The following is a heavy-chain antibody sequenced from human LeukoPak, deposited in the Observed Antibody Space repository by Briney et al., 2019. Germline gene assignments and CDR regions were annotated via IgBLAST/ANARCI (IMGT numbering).Heavy chain of an antibody. D-gene: IGHD3-22*01. CDR3: ARGRSDSSGSAEYFQH. CDR1: GYTFTSYY. J-gene: IGHJ1*01. CDR2: INPSCGST. Sequence: GASVKVSCKASGYTFTSYYMHWVRQAPGQGLERMGIINPSCGSTSYAQKFQGRVTMTRDTSTSTVYMELSSLRSEDTAVYYCARGRSDSSGSAEYFQHWGQGTLVTVSS. V-gene: IGHV1-46*01.